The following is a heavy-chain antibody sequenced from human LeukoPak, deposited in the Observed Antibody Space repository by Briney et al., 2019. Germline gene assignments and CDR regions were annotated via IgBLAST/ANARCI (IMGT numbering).Heavy chain of an antibody. CDR1: GGSFSGYH. Sequence: SETLSLTCAVYGGSFSGYHWSWIRQPPGKGLEWIGEINHSGSTNYNLSLKSRVTISVDTSKNQFSLKLSSVTAADTAVYYCARDWGSGWYRWFDPWGQGTLVTVSS. J-gene: IGHJ5*02. V-gene: IGHV4-34*01. CDR2: INHSGST. D-gene: IGHD6-19*01. CDR3: ARDWGSGWYRWFDP.